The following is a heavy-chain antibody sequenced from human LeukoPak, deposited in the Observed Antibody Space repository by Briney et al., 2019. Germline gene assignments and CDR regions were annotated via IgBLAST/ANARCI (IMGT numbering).Heavy chain of an antibody. CDR3: AKRGSSEAPHYYYYMDV. CDR1: GFTLSSYW. CDR2: INEDGSRK. J-gene: IGHJ6*03. Sequence: GGSLRLSCAASGFTLSSYWMSWVRQAPGMGLEWVANINEDGSRKFYVDSVKGRFTISRDNAKNSLYLQMNSLRAEDTAVYYCAKRGSSEAPHYYYYMDVWGKGTTVTVSS. V-gene: IGHV3-7*03.